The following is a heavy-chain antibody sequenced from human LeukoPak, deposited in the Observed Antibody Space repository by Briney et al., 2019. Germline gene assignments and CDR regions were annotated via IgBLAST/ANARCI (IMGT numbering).Heavy chain of an antibody. D-gene: IGHD6-19*01. V-gene: IGHV1-18*01. CDR1: GYTFTSYG. CDR3: ARPLGEQWLVREESAFDY. CDR2: ISAYNGNT. Sequence: ASVKVSCKASGYTFTSYGISWVRQAPGQGLEWMGWISAYNGNTNYAQKLQGRVTMTTDTSTSTAYMELRSLRSDDTAVYYCARPLGEQWLVREESAFDYWGQGTLVTVSS. J-gene: IGHJ4*02.